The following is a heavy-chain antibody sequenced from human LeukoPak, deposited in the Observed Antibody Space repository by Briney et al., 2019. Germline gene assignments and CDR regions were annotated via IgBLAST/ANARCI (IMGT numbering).Heavy chain of an antibody. Sequence: GGSLRLSCVASGFTFSTYGMSWVRLAPGKGLEWVSAITGSGGNTYYADSVKGRCITSRDNSKSTLFLQMNSLRAEDTAVYYCAKGGISGLYGMEVWGQGTTVTVSS. D-gene: IGHD3-10*01. CDR1: GFTFSTYG. CDR3: AKGGISGLYGMEV. CDR2: ITGSGGNT. J-gene: IGHJ6*02. V-gene: IGHV3-23*01.